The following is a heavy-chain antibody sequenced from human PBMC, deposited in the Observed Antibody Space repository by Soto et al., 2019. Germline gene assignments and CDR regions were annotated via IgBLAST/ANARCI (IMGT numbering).Heavy chain of an antibody. CDR3: ARDDGTGAYGMDV. D-gene: IGHD1-26*01. V-gene: IGHV1-46*01. J-gene: IGHJ6*02. Sequence: GASVKVSCKASGYTFTSYYMHWVRQAPGQGLEWMGIINPSGGSAIYAQKFQGRVTMTRDTSTSTVYMELSSLRSEDTAVYYCARDDGTGAYGMDVWGQGTTVTVSS. CDR2: INPSGGSA. CDR1: GYTFTSYY.